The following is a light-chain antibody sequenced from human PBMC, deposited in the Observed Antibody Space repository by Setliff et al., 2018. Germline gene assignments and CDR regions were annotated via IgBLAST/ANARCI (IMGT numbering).Light chain of an antibody. V-gene: IGKV1-27*01. J-gene: IGKJ1*01. Sequence: DIQMTQSPSSLAASVGDRVTITCRASQDIDNYLAWYQQKPGKVPTLLIHGASTLQSGAPSRFSGGGSGTDFTLTISSLQPEDVATYYCQMYKTAPRAFGQGTKVDNK. CDR3: QMYKTAPRA. CDR2: GAS. CDR1: QDIDNY.